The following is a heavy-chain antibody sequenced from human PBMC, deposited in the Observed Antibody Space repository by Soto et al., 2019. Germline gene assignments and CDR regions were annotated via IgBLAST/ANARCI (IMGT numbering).Heavy chain of an antibody. J-gene: IGHJ4*02. CDR3: VSDRGYGHASVPYS. CDR2: ISYDGGLQ. D-gene: IGHD5-18*01. V-gene: IGHV3-30*03. Sequence: QAHLVESGGGVVKPGRSLRLSCAASGLTFTSYGMHWVRQAPGTRLEWVAVISYDGGLQHYADSVKGRFTISRDNSKNMVLLQMNSLRAEDTAVYYCVSDRGYGHASVPYSWGQGTLVSVSS. CDR1: GLTFTSYG.